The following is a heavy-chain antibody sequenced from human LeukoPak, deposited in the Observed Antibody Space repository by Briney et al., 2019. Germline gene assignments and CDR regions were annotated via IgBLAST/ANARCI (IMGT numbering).Heavy chain of an antibody. CDR3: ARDFARKFTIDY. V-gene: IGHV3-23*01. Sequence: PGGSLRLSCAASGFTFTNYAMSWVRQAPGKGLEWVSFISGSGGRTHYADSVKGRFTISRDNAKNSLFLQMNSLGAEDTAVYYCARDFARKFTIDYWGQGTLVTVSS. D-gene: IGHD1-14*01. J-gene: IGHJ4*02. CDR2: ISGSGGRT. CDR1: GFTFTNYA.